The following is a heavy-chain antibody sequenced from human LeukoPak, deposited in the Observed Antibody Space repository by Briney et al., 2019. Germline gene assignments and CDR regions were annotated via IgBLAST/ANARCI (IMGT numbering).Heavy chain of an antibody. CDR2: IYSGGST. CDR3: ARDGYNETPFDY. CDR1: GFTVSSNY. J-gene: IGHJ4*02. V-gene: IGHV3-53*01. D-gene: IGHD5-24*01. Sequence: GGSLRLSCAASGFTVSSNYMSWVRQAPGKGLEWGSVIYSGGSTYYADSVKGRFTISRDNSKNRLYRQMNSLRAEDTAVYYCARDGYNETPFDYWGQGTLVTVSS.